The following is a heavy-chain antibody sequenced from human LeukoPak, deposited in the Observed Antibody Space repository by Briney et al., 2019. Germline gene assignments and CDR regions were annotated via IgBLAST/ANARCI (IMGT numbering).Heavy chain of an antibody. Sequence: KSSQTLSLTCTVSGGSFSSGSYYWSWIRQPAGKGLEWIGRIYTSGITNYNPSLKSRVTISVDTSKNQFSLKLSSVTAADTAVYHCARDWRSSYYYDRSGNPKSQGFDIWGQGTIVTVSS. J-gene: IGHJ3*02. CDR1: GGSFSSGSYY. CDR3: ARDWRSSYYYDRSGNPKSQGFDI. D-gene: IGHD3-22*01. CDR2: IYTSGIT. V-gene: IGHV4-61*02.